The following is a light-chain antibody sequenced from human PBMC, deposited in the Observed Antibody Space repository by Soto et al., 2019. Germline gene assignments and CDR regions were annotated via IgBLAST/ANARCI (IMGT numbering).Light chain of an antibody. CDR1: QSVSSY. V-gene: IGKV3-11*01. Sequence: EIVLTQFPATLSLSPGDGATLSCRSSQSVSSYLAWYQQKRGQAPRLLIYDSSHRATGVPARFSGSGSGTDFSLSISSLETEDFAVYYCQQRSVWPLTFCGGTKVEIK. J-gene: IGKJ4*01. CDR2: DSS. CDR3: QQRSVWPLT.